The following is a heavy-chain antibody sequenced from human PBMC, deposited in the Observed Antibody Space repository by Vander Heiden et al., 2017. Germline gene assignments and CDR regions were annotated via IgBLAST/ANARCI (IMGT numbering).Heavy chain of an antibody. CDR2: IYYSGST. D-gene: IGHD3-3*01. CDR1: GGSISSSRYY. J-gene: IGHJ4*02. V-gene: IGHV4-39*01. CDR3: ARAMNSWSGYYTGFDY. Sequence: QLQLQESGPGLVKPSETLSLTCTVSGGSISSSRYYWGWISQPQGKGLEWIGSIYYSGSTYYNPSLKSRVTISVDTSKNQFSLKLSSVTAADTAVYYCARAMNSWSGYYTGFDYWGQGTLVTVSS.